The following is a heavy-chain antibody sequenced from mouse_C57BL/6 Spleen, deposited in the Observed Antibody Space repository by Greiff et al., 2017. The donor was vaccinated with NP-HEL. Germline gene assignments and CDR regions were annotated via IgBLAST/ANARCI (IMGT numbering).Heavy chain of an antibody. CDR1: GFNIKNTY. V-gene: IGHV14-3*01. D-gene: IGHD1-1*01. J-gene: IGHJ4*01. Sequence: VHVKQSVAELVRPGASVKLSCTASGFNIKNTYMHWVKQRPEQGLEWIGRIDPANGNTKYAPKFQGKATITADTSSNTAYLQLSSLTSEDTAIYYCARSRYGSSPYYAMDYWGQGTSVTVSS. CDR2: IDPANGNT. CDR3: ARSRYGSSPYYAMDY.